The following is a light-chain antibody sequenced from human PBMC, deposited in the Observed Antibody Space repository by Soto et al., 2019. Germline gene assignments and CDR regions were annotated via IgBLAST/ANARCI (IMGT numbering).Light chain of an antibody. J-gene: IGLJ1*01. CDR3: CSYAGGRTFV. CDR1: SSDIGNYNL. Sequence: QSALTQPASVSGSPGQSITISCTGTSSDIGNYNLVSWYQQYPGKAPKVMIYEGTKRPSGVSNRFSGSKSGNTASLTISGLQADDEAYYYCCSYAGGRTFVLGTGTKLTVL. V-gene: IGLV2-23*01. CDR2: EGT.